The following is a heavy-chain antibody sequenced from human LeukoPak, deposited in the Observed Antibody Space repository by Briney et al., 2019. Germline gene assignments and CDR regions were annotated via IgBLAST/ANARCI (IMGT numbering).Heavy chain of an antibody. CDR3: ARGGVTGTTN. CDR2: LIPIFGTA. D-gene: IGHD1-20*01. Sequence: SVKVSCKASGGTFSSYAISWVRQAPGQGPEWMGGLIPIFGTAHYAQKFQGRVTISTDESTSTAYMELSSLRSEDTAVYYCARGGVTGTTNWGQGTLVTVSS. V-gene: IGHV1-69*05. CDR1: GGTFSSYA. J-gene: IGHJ4*02.